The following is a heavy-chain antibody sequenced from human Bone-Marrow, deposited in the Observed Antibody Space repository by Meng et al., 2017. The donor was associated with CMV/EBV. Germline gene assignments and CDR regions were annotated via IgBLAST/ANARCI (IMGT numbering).Heavy chain of an antibody. CDR3: AVEMSTVGDY. D-gene: IGHD5-24*01. CDR2: INPNSGGT. CDR1: GYTFTANY. J-gene: IGHJ4*02. V-gene: IGHV1-2*02. Sequence: ASVKVSCKASGYTFTANYMHWVRQAPGQGLEWMGWINPNSGGTNYAQKFQGRVTMTRDTSISTVYMELNRLRSDDTAVYYCAVEMSTVGDYWGQGQLVNVAS.